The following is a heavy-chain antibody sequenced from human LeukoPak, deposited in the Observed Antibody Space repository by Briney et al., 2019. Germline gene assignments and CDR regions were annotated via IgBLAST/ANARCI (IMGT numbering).Heavy chain of an antibody. CDR2: IYHSGST. Sequence: SGTLSLTCAVSAGSISSSNWWTWVRQPPGKGLGWIGEIYHSGSTNYNPSLKSRVTISVDKSKNQFSLKLSSVTAADTAVYYCAAVPGIGAVAARRFDYWGQGTLVTVSS. CDR1: AGSISSSNW. CDR3: AAVPGIGAVAARRFDY. V-gene: IGHV4-4*02. J-gene: IGHJ4*02. D-gene: IGHD4/OR15-4a*01.